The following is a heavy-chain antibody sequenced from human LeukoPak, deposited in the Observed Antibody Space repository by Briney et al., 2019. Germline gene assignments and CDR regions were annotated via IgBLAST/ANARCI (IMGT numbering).Heavy chain of an antibody. V-gene: IGHV3-7*03. CDR1: GFPFSSYS. J-gene: IGHJ4*02. D-gene: IGHD3-22*01. Sequence: GGSLRLSCAASGFPFSSYSMTWVRQAPGKGLEWVANIKPDGTTKFYVDSVKGRFTISRDNSKNTLYLQMNSLRAEDTAVYYCAKDRGYYDSSGYTNWGQGTLVTVSS. CDR2: IKPDGTTK. CDR3: AKDRGYYDSSGYTN.